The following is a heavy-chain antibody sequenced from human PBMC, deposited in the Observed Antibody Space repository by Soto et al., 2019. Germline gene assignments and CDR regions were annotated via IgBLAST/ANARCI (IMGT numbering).Heavy chain of an antibody. CDR3: ARDQFFDNEISGRPLNAFDV. J-gene: IGHJ3*01. CDR2: IGIGSSTK. D-gene: IGHD3-22*01. Sequence: PGGSLRLSCAASGFTFRNYGMNWVRQAPGKGLEWVSYIGIGSSTKYYADSVKGRFTISRANAKNSLYLQMNSLCAEDTAVYYCARDQFFDNEISGRPLNAFDVWGQGTTVTVSS. V-gene: IGHV3-48*01. CDR1: GFTFRNYG.